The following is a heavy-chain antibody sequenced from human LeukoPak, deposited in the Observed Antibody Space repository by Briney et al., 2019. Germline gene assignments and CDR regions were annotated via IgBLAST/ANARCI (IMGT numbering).Heavy chain of an antibody. D-gene: IGHD6-6*01. V-gene: IGHV1-58*01. CDR2: IVVGSGNT. CDR3: ARGGIAARLWVDY. CDR1: GFTFTSSA. J-gene: IGHJ4*02. Sequence: SVKVSCKASGFTFTSSAVQWVRQARGQRLEWIGWIVVGSGNTNYAQKFQERVTITRDMSTSTAYMELSSLRSEDTAVYYCARGGIAARLWVDYWGQGTLVTVSS.